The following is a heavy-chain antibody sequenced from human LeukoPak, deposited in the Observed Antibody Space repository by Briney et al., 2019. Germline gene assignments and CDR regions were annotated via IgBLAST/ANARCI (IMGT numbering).Heavy chain of an antibody. CDR3: ARTSGYIDC. J-gene: IGHJ4*02. V-gene: IGHV6-1*01. D-gene: IGHD3-10*01. Sequence: SQTLSLTCAISGDSVSSKSAAWNWIRQSPSRGLEWLGRTYYRSKWYSEYVVSVKSRITINPDTSKNRFSLQLKSVTPEDTAVYYCARTSGYIDCWGQGTLVTVSS. CDR2: TYYRSKWYS. CDR1: GDSVSSKSAA.